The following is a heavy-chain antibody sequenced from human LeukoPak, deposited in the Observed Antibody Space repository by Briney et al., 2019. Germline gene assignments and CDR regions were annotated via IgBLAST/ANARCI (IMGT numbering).Heavy chain of an antibody. CDR3: SYGANFYFDL. Sequence: GGSLRLSCAVSGLTLSNVYMNWVRQAPGKGPEWVGRIKSQPAGGTTDFAAPVKGRSTISRVDSENTLYLQMNSLTAEDTAVYYCSYGANFYFDLWGRGTLVTVSS. V-gene: IGHV3-15*07. J-gene: IGHJ2*01. CDR2: IKSQPAGGTT. D-gene: IGHD1-1*01. CDR1: GLTLSNVY.